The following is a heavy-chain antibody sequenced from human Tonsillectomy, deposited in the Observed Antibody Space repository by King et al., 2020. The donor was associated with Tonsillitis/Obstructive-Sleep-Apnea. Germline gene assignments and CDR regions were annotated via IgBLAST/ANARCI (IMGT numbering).Heavy chain of an antibody. V-gene: IGHV4-59*08. CDR1: GGSISSYY. J-gene: IGHJ5*02. Sequence: QLQESGPGLVKPSETLSLTCTVSGGSISSYYWSWIRQPPGKGLEWIGYIYNSGSTNYNPSLKSRVTISVDTSKNQFSLKLSSVTAADTAVYYCARHLGYCSSTSCYSNWFDPWGQGTLVTVSS. CDR2: IYNSGST. CDR3: ARHLGYCSSTSCYSNWFDP. D-gene: IGHD2-2*01.